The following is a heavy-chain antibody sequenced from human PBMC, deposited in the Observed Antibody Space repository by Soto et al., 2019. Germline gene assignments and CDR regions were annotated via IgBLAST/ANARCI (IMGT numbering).Heavy chain of an antibody. D-gene: IGHD5-18*01. CDR3: AKSDTALSYGFDP. V-gene: IGHV3-23*01. CDR2: ISSSCVSA. J-gene: IGHJ5*02. CDR1: GFTFGSYA. Sequence: PGGSLRHSCAASGFTFGSYAMIWVRQAPGKGLVWVSTISSSCVSAYFADSVNGRFTVSRDNSMNTLYMQMNSLRADDTAVYYCAKSDTALSYGFDPWGQGTVVTVSS.